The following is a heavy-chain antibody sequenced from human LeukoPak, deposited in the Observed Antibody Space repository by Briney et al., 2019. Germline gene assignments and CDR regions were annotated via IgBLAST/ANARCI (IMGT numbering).Heavy chain of an antibody. Sequence: GGTLRLSYAASGFIFSTYSMTWVRQAPGKGLEWVSSMSSGGTYIYYADSVRGRFTISRDNAKNSLSLVMKSLRAEDTAVYYCARDRPTGASRLFVVQWGQGTLVTVSS. CDR3: ARDRPTGASRLFVVQ. J-gene: IGHJ4*02. V-gene: IGHV3-21*01. CDR2: MSSGGTYI. D-gene: IGHD3-3*01. CDR1: GFIFSTYS.